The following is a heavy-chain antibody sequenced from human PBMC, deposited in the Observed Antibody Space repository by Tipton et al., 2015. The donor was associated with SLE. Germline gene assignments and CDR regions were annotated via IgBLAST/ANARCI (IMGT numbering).Heavy chain of an antibody. J-gene: IGHJ4*02. Sequence: SLRLSCVASRFTFSNSDMNWVRQAPGKGLEWVAVISYDGSDKFYTDSVQGRFTISRDNSKNTLYLQMSSLRVEDTAVYYCAKEVAAGIFDYWGQGTLVTVSS. CDR3: AKEVAAGIFDY. CDR1: RFTFSNSD. D-gene: IGHD2-15*01. V-gene: IGHV3-30*18. CDR2: ISYDGSDK.